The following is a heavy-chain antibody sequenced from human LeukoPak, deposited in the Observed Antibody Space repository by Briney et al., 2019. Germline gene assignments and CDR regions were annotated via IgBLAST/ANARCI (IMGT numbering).Heavy chain of an antibody. CDR2: ISGSGTTK. CDR3: ARSGTGDRAFDI. V-gene: IGHV3-48*04. D-gene: IGHD7-27*01. J-gene: IGHJ3*02. Sequence: PGGSLRLSCAASGFTFSSYGMHWVRQAPGKGLEWASHISGSGTTKDYADSVTGRFTISRDNAKNSLYLQMNSLRAEDTAVYYCARSGTGDRAFDIWGQGTMVTVSS. CDR1: GFTFSSYG.